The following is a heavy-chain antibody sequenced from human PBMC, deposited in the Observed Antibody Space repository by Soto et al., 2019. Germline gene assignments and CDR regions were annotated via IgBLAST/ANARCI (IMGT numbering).Heavy chain of an antibody. V-gene: IGHV3-73*01. J-gene: IGHJ4*02. D-gene: IGHD6-13*01. CDR2: IRSKANSYAT. CDR3: TTYSSSWYL. CDR1: GFTFSGSA. Sequence: GSLRLSGAASGFTFSGSAMHWVRQASGKGLEWVGRIRSKANSYATAYAASVKGRFTISRDDSKNTAYLQMNSLKTEDTAVYYCTTYSSSWYLWGQGTLVTVSS.